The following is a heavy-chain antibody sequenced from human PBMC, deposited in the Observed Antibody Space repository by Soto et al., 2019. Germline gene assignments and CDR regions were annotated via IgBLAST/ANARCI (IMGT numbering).Heavy chain of an antibody. CDR3: AKNPADILTGYYAPLVYGMDV. CDR1: GFSFSSYA. Sequence: PGGSLRLSCAASGFSFSSYAMSWVRQAPGKGLEWVSAISGSGGSTYYADSVKGRFTISRDNSKNTLYLQMNSLRAEDTAVYYCAKNPADILTGYYAPLVYGMDVWGQGTTVTVSS. J-gene: IGHJ6*02. D-gene: IGHD3-9*01. V-gene: IGHV3-23*01. CDR2: ISGSGGST.